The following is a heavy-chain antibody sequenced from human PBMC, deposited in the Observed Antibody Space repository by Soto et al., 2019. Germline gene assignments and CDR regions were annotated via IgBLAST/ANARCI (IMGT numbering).Heavy chain of an antibody. CDR2: INPNGGST. J-gene: IGHJ4*02. CDR3: ARGLTSGDY. V-gene: IGHV1-46*01. CDR1: GYTFTSFY. Sequence: QVQLVQSGAEVQNPGASVKVSCKASGYTFTSFYIYWVRLAPGQGLEWMSIINPNGGSTNYAQNLQGRVTLTRDTSTNTVYMELSSLKSEDTAVYYCARGLTSGDYWGQGTLVTVSS.